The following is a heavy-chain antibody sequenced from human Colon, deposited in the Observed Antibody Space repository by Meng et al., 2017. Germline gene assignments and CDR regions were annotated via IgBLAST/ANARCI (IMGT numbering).Heavy chain of an antibody. J-gene: IGHJ4*02. V-gene: IGHV1-2*06. CDR1: GYTFTDYY. CDR2: INPKSGGT. CDR3: GKREYISGLTY. Sequence: QVLVGQAGAEVKKPGASVKVSCKASGYTFTDYYIHWVRQAPGQCLEWMGRINPKSGGTNSAQIFQGRVTMTRDTSISTVYMELTRLRSDDTALYYCGKREYISGLTYWGQGTLVTVSS. D-gene: IGHD6-19*01.